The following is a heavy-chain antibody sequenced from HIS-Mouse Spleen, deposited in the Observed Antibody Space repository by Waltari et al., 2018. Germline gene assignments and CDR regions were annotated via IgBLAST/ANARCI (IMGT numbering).Heavy chain of an antibody. CDR3: AREIPYSSSWYDWYFDL. CDR1: GGPISSSSSY. J-gene: IGHJ2*01. Sequence: QLQLQESGPGLVKPSETLSLTCTVPGGPISSSSSYWAWTRQPPGKGLEWIGSIYYSGSTYYNPSLKSRVTISVDTSKNQFSLKLSSVTAADTAVYYCAREIPYSSSWYDWYFDLWGRGTLVTVSS. V-gene: IGHV4-39*07. D-gene: IGHD6-13*01. CDR2: IYYSGST.